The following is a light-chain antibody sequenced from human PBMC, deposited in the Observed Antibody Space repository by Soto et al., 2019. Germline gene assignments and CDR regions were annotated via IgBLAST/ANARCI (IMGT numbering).Light chain of an antibody. V-gene: IGLV1-40*01. CDR2: VNT. CDR1: SSNIGAGYD. Sequence: QLVLTQPPSVSGAPGQRVTISCTGTSSNIGAGYDVQWYQQLPGTAPKLLIYVNTNRPSGVPDRFSGSKSGTSASLAITGLQAEDEAEYYCQSFDSSLSGSIFGGGTKLTVL. CDR3: QSFDSSLSGSI. J-gene: IGLJ2*01.